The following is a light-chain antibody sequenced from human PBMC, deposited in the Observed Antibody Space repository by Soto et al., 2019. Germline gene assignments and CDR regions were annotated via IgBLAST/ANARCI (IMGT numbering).Light chain of an antibody. J-gene: IGKJ1*01. CDR2: GVS. V-gene: IGKV3-20*01. CDR1: QSVSSTS. CDR3: QQYDSSVWT. Sequence: EIVLTQSPGTLSLSPGERATLSCRASQSVSSTSLAWYQQKPGQAPRLLMYGVSSRATGIPDRFSGSGSGTDFTLTINRLEPEDFAVYFCQQYDSSVWTFGLGTKVEIK.